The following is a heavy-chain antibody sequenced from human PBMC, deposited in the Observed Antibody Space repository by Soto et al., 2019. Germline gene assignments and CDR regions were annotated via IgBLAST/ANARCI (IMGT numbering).Heavy chain of an antibody. D-gene: IGHD4-4*01. CDR1: GYTFSVYH. V-gene: IGHV1-2*02. Sequence: GASVKVSCKASGYTFSVYHMHWVRQAPGQGLEWMGWVHPNSGGTNYAQSFEGRVTMTRDTSINTAYMELSRLTSDDPAVYYCAKELQRGMDVWGQGTTVTVSS. CDR3: AKELQRGMDV. CDR2: VHPNSGGT. J-gene: IGHJ6*02.